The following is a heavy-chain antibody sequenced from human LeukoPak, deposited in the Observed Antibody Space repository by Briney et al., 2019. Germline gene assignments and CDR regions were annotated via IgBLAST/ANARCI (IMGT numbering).Heavy chain of an antibody. CDR3: ARGREEFYYDSSGYYYFDN. CDR2: IYYSGST. Sequence: ASETLSLTCTVSGGSISSSSYYWGWIRQPPGKGLEWIGSIYYSGSTYYNPSLKSRVTISVDTSQNQFSLKLSSVTAADTAVYYCARGREEFYYDSSGYYYFDNWGQGTLVTVSS. V-gene: IGHV4-39*07. CDR1: GGSISSSSYY. J-gene: IGHJ4*02. D-gene: IGHD3-22*01.